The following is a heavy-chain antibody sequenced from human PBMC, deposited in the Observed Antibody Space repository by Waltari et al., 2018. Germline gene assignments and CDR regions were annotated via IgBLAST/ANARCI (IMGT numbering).Heavy chain of an antibody. D-gene: IGHD4-4*01. J-gene: IGHJ4*02. Sequence: QVQLQESGPGLVKPSETLSVVCSVSNYSISSGYYWGWIRQPPGKGLEWIGSSDQSGSTDYNPSFKRRVTISIHTSNNEFSLRLTSVTAADTAVYYCVRDVKRGVAVTSDYWGQGTLVTVSS. CDR2: SDQSGST. CDR1: NYSISSGYY. V-gene: IGHV4-38-2*02. CDR3: VRDVKRGVAVTSDY.